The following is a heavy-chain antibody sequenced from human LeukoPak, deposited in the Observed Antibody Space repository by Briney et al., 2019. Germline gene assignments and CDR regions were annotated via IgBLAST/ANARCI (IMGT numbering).Heavy chain of an antibody. D-gene: IGHD2-21*02. CDR2: INPNSGGT. CDR1: GHTFTGYY. Sequence: ASVKVSCKASGHTFTGYYMHWVRQAPGQGLEWMGWINPNSGGTNYAQKFQGRVTMTRDTSVSTAYMEVSRLRSDDTAVYYCARVRGDVAVTAMDDWGQGTLVTVSS. CDR3: ARVRGDVAVTAMDD. V-gene: IGHV1-2*02. J-gene: IGHJ4*02.